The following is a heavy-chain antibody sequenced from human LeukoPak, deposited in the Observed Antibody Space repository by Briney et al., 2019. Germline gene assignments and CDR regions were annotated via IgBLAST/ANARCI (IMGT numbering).Heavy chain of an antibody. V-gene: IGHV3-21*04. CDR1: GFTFISYA. Sequence: PGGSLRLSCAASGFTFISYAIHWVRQAPGKGLEWVSSISSSSSYIYYADSVKGRFTISRDNAKNSLYLQMNSLRAEDTAVYYCAKDLSSSWRRFDYWGQGTLVTVSS. J-gene: IGHJ4*02. CDR2: ISSSSSYI. D-gene: IGHD6-13*01. CDR3: AKDLSSSWRRFDY.